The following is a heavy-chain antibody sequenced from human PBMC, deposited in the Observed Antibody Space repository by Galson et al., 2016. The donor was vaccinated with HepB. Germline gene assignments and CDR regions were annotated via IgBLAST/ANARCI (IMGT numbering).Heavy chain of an antibody. CDR3: AKDGRMYCSSASCQDHFHY. CDR2: ISSSSTYI. D-gene: IGHD2-2*01. CDR1: GFTFSTYA. Sequence: SLRLSCAASGFTFSTYAMSWVRQAPGKGLEWVSSISSSSTYIYYADSVKGRFTISRDNAKNSLYLQMNSLRAEDTAVYYCAKDGRMYCSSASCQDHFHYWGQGTLVTVSS. J-gene: IGHJ4*02. V-gene: IGHV3-21*01.